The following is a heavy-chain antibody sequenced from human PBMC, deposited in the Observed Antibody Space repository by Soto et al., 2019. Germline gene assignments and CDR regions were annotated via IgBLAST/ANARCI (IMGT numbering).Heavy chain of an antibody. D-gene: IGHD3-3*01. V-gene: IGHV3-15*01. Sequence: GGSLRLSCAASGFTFSNAWMSWVRQAPGKGPEWVGRIKSKTDGGTTDYAAPVKGRFTISRDDSKNTLYLQMNSLKTEDTAVYYCTTDGSYDFWSGSPPDYYYYMDVWGKGTTVTVSS. CDR1: GFTFSNAW. CDR3: TTDGSYDFWSGSPPDYYYYMDV. J-gene: IGHJ6*03. CDR2: IKSKTDGGTT.